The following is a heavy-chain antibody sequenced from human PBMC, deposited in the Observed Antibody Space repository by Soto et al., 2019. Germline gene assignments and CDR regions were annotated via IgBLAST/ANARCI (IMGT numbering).Heavy chain of an antibody. J-gene: IGHJ6*02. CDR3: AGSNYGGYYYYGMDV. V-gene: IGHV1-3*03. D-gene: IGHD4-4*01. CDR2: INAGNGNT. Sequence: ASVKVSCKASGYTFTGYAMHWVRQAPGQRLEWMGWINAGNGNTGYAQKFQGRVTMTRNTSISTAYMELSSLRSEDMAVYYCAGSNYGGYYYYGMDVWGQGTTVTVSS. CDR1: GYTFTGYA.